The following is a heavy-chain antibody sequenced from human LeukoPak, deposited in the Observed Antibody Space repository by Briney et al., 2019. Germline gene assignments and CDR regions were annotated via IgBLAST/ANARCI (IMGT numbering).Heavy chain of an antibody. CDR3: ARSNQADDY. D-gene: IGHD1-14*01. J-gene: IGHJ4*02. CDR1: GFTFGSYW. Sequence: GGSLRLSCAASGFTFGSYWMHWVRQAPGKGLVWVSRINTDGGDTIYADSVKGRFTISRDNAKNTLYLQMDSLRAEDTGVYYCARSNQADDYWGQGTLVTVSS. CDR2: INTDGGDT. V-gene: IGHV3-74*01.